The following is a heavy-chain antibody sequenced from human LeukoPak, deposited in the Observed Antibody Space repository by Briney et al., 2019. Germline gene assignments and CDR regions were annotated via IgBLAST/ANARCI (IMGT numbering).Heavy chain of an antibody. CDR1: GFTFSSYS. V-gene: IGHV3-48*04. CDR3: AKADIAVADDAFDI. Sequence: GGSLRLSCAASGFTFSSYSMNWVRQAPGKGLEWVSYISSSSSTIYYADSVKGRFTISRDNAKNSLYLQMNSLRAGDTALYYCAKADIAVADDAFDIWGQGTMVTVSS. J-gene: IGHJ3*02. CDR2: ISSSSSTI. D-gene: IGHD6-19*01.